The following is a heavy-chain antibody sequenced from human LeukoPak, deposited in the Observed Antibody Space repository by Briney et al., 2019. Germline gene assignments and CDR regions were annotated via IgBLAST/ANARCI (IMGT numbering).Heavy chain of an antibody. CDR1: GGTFSSYA. CDR3: ARTVSGIAAAGDKRNWFDP. V-gene: IGHV1-69*13. CDR2: IIPIFGTA. J-gene: IGHJ5*02. Sequence: SVKVSCKASGGTFSSYAISWVRQAPGQGLEWMGGIIPIFGTANYAQKFQGRVTITADESTSTAYMELSSLRSEDTAVYYCARTVSGIAAAGDKRNWFDPWGQGTLVTVSS. D-gene: IGHD6-13*01.